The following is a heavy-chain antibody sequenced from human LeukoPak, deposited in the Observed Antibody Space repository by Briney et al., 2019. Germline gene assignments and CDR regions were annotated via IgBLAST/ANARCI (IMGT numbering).Heavy chain of an antibody. Sequence: GGSLRLSCAASGFTFSNAWMSWVRQAPGKGLEWVGRVESKTDGGTTAYAAPVEDRFTISRDESKSTLFLQMNSLKTEDTAVYYCTAPIVGTTRLDYWGQGTLVTVSS. CDR3: TAPIVGTTRLDY. D-gene: IGHD1-26*01. CDR2: VESKTDGGTT. J-gene: IGHJ4*02. CDR1: GFTFSNAW. V-gene: IGHV3-15*04.